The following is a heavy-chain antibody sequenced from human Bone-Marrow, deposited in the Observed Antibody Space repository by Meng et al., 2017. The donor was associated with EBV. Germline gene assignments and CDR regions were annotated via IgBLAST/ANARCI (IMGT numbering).Heavy chain of an antibody. D-gene: IGHD6-19*01. CDR1: GGAVSSGSYY. J-gene: IGHJ4*02. CDR2: SYYSGST. CDR3: ARATSGWVEIYY. V-gene: IGHV4-61*01. Sequence: VHLLVTRPVLVKPSETLSLTCTVSGGAVSSGSYYWSWIRQPPGKGLEWIGYSYYSGSTNYNPSLKSRVTISVDTSKNQFSLKLSSVTAADTAVYYCARATSGWVEIYYWGQGTLVTVSS.